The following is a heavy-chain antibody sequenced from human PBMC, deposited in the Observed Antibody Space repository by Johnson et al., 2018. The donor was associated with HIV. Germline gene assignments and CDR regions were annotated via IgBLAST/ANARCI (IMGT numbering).Heavy chain of an antibody. CDR3: GRAVMVRNYETMGAFDI. D-gene: IGHD3-10*01. Sequence: VQLVESGGGLVQPGRSLRLSCAASGFTFDAYAMHWVRQAPGKGLEWVSGINSDGSSTNYADSVKGRFTISRDKAKNTLYRQMNSLRAEDTAVYYCGRAVMVRNYETMGAFDIWGQGTMVTVSS. J-gene: IGHJ3*02. V-gene: IGHV3-74*02. CDR1: GFTFDAYA. CDR2: INSDGSST.